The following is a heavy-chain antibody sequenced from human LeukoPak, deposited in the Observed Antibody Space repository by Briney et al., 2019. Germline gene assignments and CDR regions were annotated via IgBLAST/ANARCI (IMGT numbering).Heavy chain of an antibody. CDR3: ARALAPIGAMGAYDAHYYYYYMDV. CDR2: INPNSGGT. V-gene: IGHV1-2*02. Sequence: ASVKVSCKASGYSFNDKYLHWVRQAPGQGLEWMGSINPNSGGTNYAQKFQGRVTMTTDTSMSTAYMELSRLTSDDTAVYYCARALAPIGAMGAYDAHYYYYYMDVWGKGTTVTISS. CDR1: GYSFNDKY. D-gene: IGHD5-18*01. J-gene: IGHJ6*03.